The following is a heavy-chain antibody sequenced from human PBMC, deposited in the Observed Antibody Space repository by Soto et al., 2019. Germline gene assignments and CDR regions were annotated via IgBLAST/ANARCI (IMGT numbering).Heavy chain of an antibody. J-gene: IGHJ4*02. V-gene: IGHV3-30-3*01. D-gene: IGHD5-12*01. CDR3: ARDRGFFGYNFEIDY. Sequence: QVHLVESGGGVVQPGRALRLSCAASGFTFSSFAMHWVRQAPGKGLEWVAIISYDESNKSYAASVKGRFTIARDNSKVSLYLYMNSLRPEDTAIYYCARDRGFFGYNFEIDYWGQGSLVTVSS. CDR2: ISYDESNK. CDR1: GFTFSSFA.